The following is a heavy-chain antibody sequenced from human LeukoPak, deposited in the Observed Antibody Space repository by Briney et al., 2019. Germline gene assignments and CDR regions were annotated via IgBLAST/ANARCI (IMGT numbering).Heavy chain of an antibody. J-gene: IGHJ4*02. D-gene: IGHD5-12*01. V-gene: IGHV3-23*01. CDR2: ISGSGGST. Sequence: PGGSLRLSCAASGLTFSSYAMSWVRQAPGKGLEWVSAISGSGGSTYYADSVKGRFTISRDNSKNTLYLQMNSLRAVDTAVYYCAKDPASIVATYFDYWGQGTLVTVSS. CDR3: AKDPASIVATYFDY. CDR1: GLTFSSYA.